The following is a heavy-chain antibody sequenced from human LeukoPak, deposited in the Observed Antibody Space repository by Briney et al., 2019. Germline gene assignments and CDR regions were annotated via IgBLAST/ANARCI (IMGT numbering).Heavy chain of an antibody. D-gene: IGHD3-10*01. Sequence: GGSLRLSCAASGFTFSSYAMHWVRQAPGKGLEYVSAMSSNGGSTYYGNSVKGRCTISRDNSKNTLYLQMGSLRAEDMAVYYCARSPGEVVNPEYAFDIWGQGTMVTVSS. V-gene: IGHV3-64*01. J-gene: IGHJ3*02. CDR2: MSSNGGST. CDR1: GFTFSSYA. CDR3: ARSPGEVVNPEYAFDI.